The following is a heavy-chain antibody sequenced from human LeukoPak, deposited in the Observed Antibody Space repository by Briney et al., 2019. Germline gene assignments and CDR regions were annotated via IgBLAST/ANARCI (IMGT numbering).Heavy chain of an antibody. Sequence: ASVKVSCKASGYTFTGYYMHWVRQAPGQGLEWMGWINPNSGGTNYAQKFQGRVTMTRDTSISTAYMELSRLRSDDTAVYYCARSGKGSSWPNFDYWGQGTLVTVSS. CDR3: ARSGKGSSWPNFDY. V-gene: IGHV1-2*02. J-gene: IGHJ4*02. CDR1: GYTFTGYY. CDR2: INPNSGGT. D-gene: IGHD6-13*01.